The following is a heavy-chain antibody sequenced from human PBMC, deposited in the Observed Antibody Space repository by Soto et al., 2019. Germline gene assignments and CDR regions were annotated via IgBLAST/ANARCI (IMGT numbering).Heavy chain of an antibody. Sequence: QITLKESGPTLVKPTQTLTLTCTFSGFSLSTSGVGVGWIRQPPGKALEWLALIYWDDDKRYSPSLKSRLTITKDTSKNQVVLTMTNMDPVATATYYCAHSLYDYVWGTNWFDPWCQGTLVTVSS. CDR2: IYWDDDK. CDR3: AHSLYDYVWGTNWFDP. D-gene: IGHD3-16*01. V-gene: IGHV2-5*02. J-gene: IGHJ5*02. CDR1: GFSLSTSGVG.